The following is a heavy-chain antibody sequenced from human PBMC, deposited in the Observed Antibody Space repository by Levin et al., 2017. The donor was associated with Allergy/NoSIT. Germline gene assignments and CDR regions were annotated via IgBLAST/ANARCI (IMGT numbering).Heavy chain of an antibody. CDR2: IYSGGST. V-gene: IGHV3-53*01. J-gene: IGHJ6*03. D-gene: IGHD2-21*01. CDR1: GFTVSSNH. Sequence: GGSLRLSCAASGFTVSSNHMSWVRQTPGKGLKWVSVIYSGGSTNYADFVKGRFTISRDNSKNTLYLQMNSLRAEDTAVYYCASNIATRGRYYMDVWGKGTTVTVSS. CDR3: ASNIATRGRYYMDV.